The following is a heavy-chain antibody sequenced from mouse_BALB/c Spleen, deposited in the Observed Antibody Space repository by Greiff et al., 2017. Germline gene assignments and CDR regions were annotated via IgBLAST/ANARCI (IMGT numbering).Heavy chain of an antibody. J-gene: IGHJ3*01. CDR3: ARGGITTGSWFAY. V-gene: IGHV5-6-5*01. CDR2: ISSGGST. Sequence: EVQLVESGGGLVKPGGSLKLSCAASGFTFSSYAMSWVRQTPEKRLEWVASISSGGSTYYPDSVKGRFTISRDNARNILYLQMSRLRSEDTAMYYCARGGITTGSWFAYWGQGTLVTVSA. D-gene: IGHD1-1*01. CDR1: GFTFSSYA.